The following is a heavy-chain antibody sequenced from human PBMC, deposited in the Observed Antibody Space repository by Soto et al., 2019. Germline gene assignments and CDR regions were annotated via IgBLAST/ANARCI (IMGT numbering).Heavy chain of an antibody. CDR3: ARAESITMVRGVMVY. CDR2: INPNSGGT. D-gene: IGHD3-10*01. CDR1: GYTFTGYY. J-gene: IGHJ4*02. Sequence: ASVKVSCKASGYTFTGYYMHWVRQAPGQGLEWMGWINPNSGGTNYAQKFQGWVTMTRDTSISTAYMELSRLRSDDTAVYYCARAESITMVRGVMVYWGQGTLVTVSS. V-gene: IGHV1-2*04.